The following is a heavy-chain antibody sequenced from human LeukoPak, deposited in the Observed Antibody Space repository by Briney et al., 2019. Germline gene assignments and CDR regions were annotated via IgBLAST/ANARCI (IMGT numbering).Heavy chain of an antibody. CDR2: ISSSSGTI. CDR3: ARDPYGSGSYYYDC. V-gene: IGHV3-48*01. Sequence: LPGGSLRLSCAASGFTLSSYSMNWVRQAPGKGLEWVSFISSSSGTIYYADSVKGRFTISRDNAKNSLYLQMNSLRAEDTAVYYCARDPYGSGSYYYDCWGQGTLVTVSS. J-gene: IGHJ4*02. D-gene: IGHD3-10*01. CDR1: GFTLSSYS.